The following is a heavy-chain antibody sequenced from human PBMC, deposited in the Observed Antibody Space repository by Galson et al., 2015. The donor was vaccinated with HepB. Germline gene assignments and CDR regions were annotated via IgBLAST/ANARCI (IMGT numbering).Heavy chain of an antibody. CDR3: ARGFGGGYRYTLGY. Sequence: SLRLSCAASGFSFRNYWMSWVRQAPGKGREWVANIKEDGSEKYYVDAVKGRFTISRDNAKNSLYLQMNSLRTEDTAVYYCARGFGGGYRYTLGYWGQGILVTVSS. CDR2: IKEDGSEK. V-gene: IGHV3-7*03. CDR1: GFSFRNYW. D-gene: IGHD3-16*02. J-gene: IGHJ4*02.